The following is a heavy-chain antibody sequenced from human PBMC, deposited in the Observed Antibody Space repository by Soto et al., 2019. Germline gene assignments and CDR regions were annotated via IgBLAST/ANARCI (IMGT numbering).Heavy chain of an antibody. D-gene: IGHD2-15*01. V-gene: IGHV3-23*01. CDR2: ISNSGGST. CDR1: GFTFSSYA. J-gene: IGHJ4*01. Sequence: GGSLRLSCAASGFTFSSYAMSWVRQAPGKGLEWVSAISNSGGSTYYADSVKGRFTISRDNSKNTLYLQMNSLRAEDTAVYYCAKGTCSGGTCYKLDYCGQGTLLTVSS. CDR3: AKGTCSGGTCYKLDY.